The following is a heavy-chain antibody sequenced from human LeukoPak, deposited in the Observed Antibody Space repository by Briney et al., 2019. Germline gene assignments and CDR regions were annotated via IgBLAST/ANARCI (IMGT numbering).Heavy chain of an antibody. Sequence: SETLSLTCTVSGGSISSYYWSWIRQPAGKGREWIGRIYTSGSTNYNPSLKSRVTMSVDTSKNQFSLKLSSVTAADTAVYYCAREAVAGAPRNWFDPWGQGTLVTVSS. CDR2: IYTSGST. V-gene: IGHV4-4*07. J-gene: IGHJ5*02. CDR3: AREAVAGAPRNWFDP. D-gene: IGHD6-19*01. CDR1: GGSISSYY.